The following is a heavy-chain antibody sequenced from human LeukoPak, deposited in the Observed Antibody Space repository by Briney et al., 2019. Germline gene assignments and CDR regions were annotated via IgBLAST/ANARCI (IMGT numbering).Heavy chain of an antibody. CDR2: IKQDGSEK. D-gene: IGHD3-10*01. V-gene: IGHV3-7*03. Sequence: GGSLRLSCAASGFTFSSYWMSWVRQAPGKGLEWMANIKQDGSEKYYVDSVKGRFTISRDNAKNSLYLQMNSLRAEDTAVYYCARVGDPLLWFGELLFYFDYWGQGTLVTVSS. CDR3: ARVGDPLLWFGELLFYFDY. CDR1: GFTFSSYW. J-gene: IGHJ4*02.